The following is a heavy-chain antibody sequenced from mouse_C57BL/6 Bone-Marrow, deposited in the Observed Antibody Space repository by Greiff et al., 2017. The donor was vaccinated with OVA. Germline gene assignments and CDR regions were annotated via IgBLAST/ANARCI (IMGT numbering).Heavy chain of an antibody. CDR2: IYPSDSET. J-gene: IGHJ3*01. D-gene: IGHD1-1*01. CDR1: GYTFTSYW. Sequence: VQLQQPGAELVRPGSSVKLSCKASGYTFTSYWMDWVKQRPGQGLEWIGNIYPSDSETHYNQKFKDKATLTVDKSSSTAYMQLSSLTSEDSAVYYCATVVARERFAYWGQGTLVTVSA. CDR3: ATVVARERFAY. V-gene: IGHV1-61*01.